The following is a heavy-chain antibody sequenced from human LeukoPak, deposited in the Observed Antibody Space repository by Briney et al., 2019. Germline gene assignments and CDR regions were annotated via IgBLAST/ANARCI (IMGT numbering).Heavy chain of an antibody. CDR3: ARELLRDDILTGSYFDY. CDR2: INYSGST. J-gene: IGHJ4*02. V-gene: IGHV4-59*01. CDR1: GCSISSYY. D-gene: IGHD3-9*01. Sequence: AETLSLTCAVSGCSISSYYWSWIRQPPGKGLEWIGYINYSGSTNYNPSLKSRVTISVDTSKNQFSLKLSSVTAADTAVYYCARELLRDDILTGSYFDYWGQGTLVTVSS.